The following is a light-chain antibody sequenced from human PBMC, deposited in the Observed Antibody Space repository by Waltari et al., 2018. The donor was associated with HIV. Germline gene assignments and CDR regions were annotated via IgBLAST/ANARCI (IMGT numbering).Light chain of an antibody. CDR3: AAWDDSLNGVV. CDR2: STN. CDR1: RSNIGRTT. Sequence: QSVLTQPPSASGTPGQRVTIHCSGSRSNIGRTTATCYQQVPGTAPKLLIYSTNQRPSGVPDRFSGSKSGTSASLAISGLQSEDEADYYCAAWDDSLNGVVFGGGTKLTVL. V-gene: IGLV1-44*01. J-gene: IGLJ2*01.